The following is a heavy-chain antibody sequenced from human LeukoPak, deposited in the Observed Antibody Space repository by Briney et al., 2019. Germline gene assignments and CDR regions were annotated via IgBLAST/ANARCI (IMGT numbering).Heavy chain of an antibody. V-gene: IGHV1-18*01. D-gene: IGHD6-13*01. CDR1: GYTFTSYD. J-gene: IGHJ6*03. Sequence: ASVKVSCKASGYTFTSYDINWVRQATGQGLEWMGWISAYNGNTNYAQKLQGRVTMTTDTSTSTAYMELRSLRSDDTAVYYCARDAPAADRTHYYYYMDVWGKGTTVTVSS. CDR2: ISAYNGNT. CDR3: ARDAPAADRTHYYYYMDV.